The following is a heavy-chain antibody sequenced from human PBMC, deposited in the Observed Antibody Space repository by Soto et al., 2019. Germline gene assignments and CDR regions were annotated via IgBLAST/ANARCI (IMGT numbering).Heavy chain of an antibody. V-gene: IGHV1-18*01. D-gene: IGHD2-15*01. J-gene: IGHJ3*01. CDR1: GYTFTGYG. CDR3: GRDGSGGIIDS. Sequence: QVQLVQSGAEVKKPGASVKFSCKTSGYTFTGYGINWVRQAPGHGLEWMGWISVFNGNTKYGQNIQDRVIMTTDTSTSTAYMELRSLRSDDTAVYFCGRDGSGGIIDSWGQGTMLIVSS. CDR2: ISVFNGNT.